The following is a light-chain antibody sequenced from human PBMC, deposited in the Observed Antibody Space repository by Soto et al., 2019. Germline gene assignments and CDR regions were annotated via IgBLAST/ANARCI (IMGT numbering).Light chain of an antibody. J-gene: IGKJ5*01. CDR2: GAS. CDR1: QSVSSSY. Sequence: EIVLTQCPGTLSLSPGERATLSCRASQSVSSSYLAWYQQKPGQAPRLLIYGASSRATGIPDRFSGSGSGTGFTLTISRLEPEDFAVYYCQQGITFGQGTRLEIK. CDR3: QQGIT. V-gene: IGKV3-20*01.